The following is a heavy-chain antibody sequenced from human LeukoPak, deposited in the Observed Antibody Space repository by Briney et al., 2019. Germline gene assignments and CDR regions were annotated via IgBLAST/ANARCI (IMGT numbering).Heavy chain of an antibody. CDR3: AKGPLRYFDWFDY. CDR2: ISWNSGSI. J-gene: IGHJ4*02. D-gene: IGHD3-9*01. Sequence: GGSLRLSCAASGFTFDDYAMHWVRQAPGKGLEWVSGISWNSGSIGYADSVKGRFTISRDNAKNSRYLQMNSLRAEDTALYYCAKGPLRYFDWFDYWGQGTLVTVSS. V-gene: IGHV3-9*01. CDR1: GFTFDDYA.